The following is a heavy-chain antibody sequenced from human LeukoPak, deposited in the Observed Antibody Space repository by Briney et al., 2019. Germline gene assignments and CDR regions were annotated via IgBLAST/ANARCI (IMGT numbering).Heavy chain of an antibody. D-gene: IGHD5-18*01. CDR1: GFTFSSYS. CDR2: ISGSGGST. V-gene: IGHV3-23*01. Sequence: GGSLRLSCAVSGFTFSSYSMNWVRRAAGKGLEGVSAISGSGGSTYYADSVKGRFTISRDNSKNTLYLQMNSLRDEDTAVYYCAKGKSPDTAMFDYWGQGTLVTVFS. J-gene: IGHJ4*02. CDR3: AKGKSPDTAMFDY.